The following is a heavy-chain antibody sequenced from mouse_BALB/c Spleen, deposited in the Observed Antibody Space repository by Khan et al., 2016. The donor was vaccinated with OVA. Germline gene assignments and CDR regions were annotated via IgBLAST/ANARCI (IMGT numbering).Heavy chain of an antibody. CDR2: INPSNGYT. J-gene: IGHJ3*01. CDR3: VRDGAYHRNDGWFAY. CDR1: GYTFTSYT. Sequence: VQLLESGAELARPGASVKMSCKASGYTFTSYTIHWIKKRPGQGLEWIGYINPSNGYTNYNQKFKDQATLTTDKSSTTVYLQLSSLTSDDSAVCNCVRDGAYHRNDGWFAYWGQGTLVTVSA. D-gene: IGHD2-14*01. V-gene: IGHV1-4*01.